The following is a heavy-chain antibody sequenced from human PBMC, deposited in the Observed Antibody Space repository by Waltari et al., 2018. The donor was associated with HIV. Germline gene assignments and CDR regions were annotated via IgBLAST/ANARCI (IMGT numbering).Heavy chain of an antibody. CDR1: GFTFRSYA. V-gene: IGHV3-30*11. J-gene: IGHJ4*02. CDR3: GSSGYYY. CDR2: ISYDGSNK. Sequence: QVQLVESGGGVVQPGRSLRLPCAASGFTFRSYAMHWVRQAPGKGLEWVAVISYDGSNKYYADSVKGRFTISRDNSKNTLYLQMNSLRAEDTAVYYCGSSGYYYWGQGTLVTVSS. D-gene: IGHD3-22*01.